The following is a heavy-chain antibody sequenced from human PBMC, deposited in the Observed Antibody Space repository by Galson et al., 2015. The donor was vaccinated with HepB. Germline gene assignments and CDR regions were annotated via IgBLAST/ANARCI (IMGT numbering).Heavy chain of an antibody. CDR1: GYTFSSYS. D-gene: IGHD2-15*01. V-gene: IGHV1-18*01. J-gene: IGHJ5*02. CDR2: INAYSRNT. Sequence: SVKVSCKASGYTFSSYSITWVRQAPGQGLEWMGWINAYSRNTNYARQPQGRVTMTTDTSTNTAYMELRSLRSDDTAVYYCARGALVAVVDATQNNWFDPWGQGTLVTVSS. CDR3: ARGALVAVVDATQNNWFDP.